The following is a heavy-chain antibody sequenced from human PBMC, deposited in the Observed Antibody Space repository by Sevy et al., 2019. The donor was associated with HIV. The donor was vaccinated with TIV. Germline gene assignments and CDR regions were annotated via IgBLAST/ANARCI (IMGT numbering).Heavy chain of an antibody. CDR1: GGSISYYY. D-gene: IGHD6-13*01. CDR3: AREGFTSSSFGWFDP. J-gene: IGHJ5*02. V-gene: IGHV4-59*13. CDR2: IYDSART. Sequence: SETLSLTCTVSGGSISYYYWTWIRQPPGKGLEWIGYIYDSARTHYNPSLKSRVTISVDTSKNQFSLKLSSVTAADTAVYYCAREGFTSSSFGWFDPWGQGTLVTVSS.